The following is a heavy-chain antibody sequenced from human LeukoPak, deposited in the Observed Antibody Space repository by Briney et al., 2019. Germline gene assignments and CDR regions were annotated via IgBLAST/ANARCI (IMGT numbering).Heavy chain of an antibody. Sequence: SGGSLRLSCAASGFTFSSYWMSWVRQAPGKGLEWVANIKQDGSAKYYVDSVKGRFTISRDNAKNSLYLQMNSLRVEDTAVYYCATGGSSSWPEVFDYWGQGTLVTVSP. V-gene: IGHV3-7*01. CDR1: GFTFSSYW. CDR2: IKQDGSAK. CDR3: ATGGSSSWPEVFDY. J-gene: IGHJ4*02. D-gene: IGHD6-13*01.